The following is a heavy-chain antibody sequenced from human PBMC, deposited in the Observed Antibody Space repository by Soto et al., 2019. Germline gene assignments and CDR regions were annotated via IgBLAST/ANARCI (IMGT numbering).Heavy chain of an antibody. CDR1: GFTFASYS. D-gene: IGHD2-21*02. CDR3: PRDLRAPLVATAMPYYMDV. CDR2: ILSSSGVI. V-gene: IGHV3-48*01. J-gene: IGHJ6*03. Sequence: EVQLVESGGGLVQPGGSLRLSCAASGFTFASYSMNWVRQAPRKGLEWVSVILSSSGVIYYADSVKGRFTISRDNAKNSLYLQMNSLRADDTAVYYCPRDLRAPLVATAMPYYMDVWGKGTTVTVSS.